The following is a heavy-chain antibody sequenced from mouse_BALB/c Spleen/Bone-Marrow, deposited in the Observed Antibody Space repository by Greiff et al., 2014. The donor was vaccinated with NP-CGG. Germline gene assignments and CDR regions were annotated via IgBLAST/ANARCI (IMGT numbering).Heavy chain of an antibody. D-gene: IGHD2-14*01. J-gene: IGHJ2*01. CDR1: GFTFSSYT. CDR3: ARAYYRYPFDY. CDR2: ISSGGGNT. V-gene: IGHV5-9*03. Sequence: VQLKESGGGLVEPGGSLKLSCAASGFTFSSYTMSWVRQTPEKRLEWVATISSGGGNTYYPDSMKGRFTISRDNAKNNLYLQMSSLRSEDTALYYCARAYYRYPFDYWGQGTTLTVSS.